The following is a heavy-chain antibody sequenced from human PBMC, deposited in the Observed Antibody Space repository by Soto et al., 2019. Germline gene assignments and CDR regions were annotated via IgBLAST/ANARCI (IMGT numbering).Heavy chain of an antibody. J-gene: IGHJ6*02. CDR2: IWYDGSNK. V-gene: IGHV3-33*01. D-gene: IGHD3-22*01. CDR1: GFTFSSYG. CDR3: ARDLFYYDSSGYYDHYYYSGMDV. Sequence: QVQLVESGGGVVQPGRSLRLSCAASGFTFSSYGMHWVRQAPGKGLEWMAVIWYDGSNKHYADSVKGRFTISRDNSKNTVYLQINSLRAEDTAVYYCARDLFYYDSSGYYDHYYYSGMDVWGQGTTVTVSS.